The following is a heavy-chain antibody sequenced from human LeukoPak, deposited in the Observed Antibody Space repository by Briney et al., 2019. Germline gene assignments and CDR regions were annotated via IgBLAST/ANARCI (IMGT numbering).Heavy chain of an antibody. D-gene: IGHD4-23*01. J-gene: IGHJ2*01. CDR2: ISSSSSYI. Sequence: GGSLRLSCAASGFTFSSYSMNWVRQAPGKGLEWVSSISSSSSYIYYADSVKGRFTISRDNAKNSLYLQMNSLRAEDTAVYYCARLLTTVVQAPGWYFDLWGRGTLVTVSS. CDR1: GFTFSSYS. V-gene: IGHV3-21*01. CDR3: ARLLTTVVQAPGWYFDL.